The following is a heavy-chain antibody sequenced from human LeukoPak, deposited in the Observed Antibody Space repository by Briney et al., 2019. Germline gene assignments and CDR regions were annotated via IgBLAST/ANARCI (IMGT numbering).Heavy chain of an antibody. CDR3: ARDGGYDPAFDI. CDR2: IYHSGST. D-gene: IGHD5-12*01. Sequence: SETLSLTCTVSGVSISSGGYYWSWIRQPPGKGLEWIGYIYHSGSTYYNPSLKSRVTISVDTSKNQFSLKLSSVTAADTAVYYCARDGGYDPAFDIWGQGTMVTVSS. J-gene: IGHJ3*02. CDR1: GVSISSGGYY. V-gene: IGHV4-30-2*01.